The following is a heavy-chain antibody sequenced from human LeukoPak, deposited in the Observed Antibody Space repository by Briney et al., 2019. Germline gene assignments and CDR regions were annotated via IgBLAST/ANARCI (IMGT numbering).Heavy chain of an antibody. CDR3: ARTIPNYDILAGYYLNY. Sequence: ASVKVSCKASGYTFTSYAMNWVRQAPGQGLEWMGWINTNTGNPTYAQGFTGRFVFSLDTSVSTAYLQISSLKAEDTAVYYCARTIPNYDILAGYYLNYWGQGTLVTVSS. CDR2: INTNTGNP. CDR1: GYTFTSYA. D-gene: IGHD3-9*01. J-gene: IGHJ4*02. V-gene: IGHV7-4-1*02.